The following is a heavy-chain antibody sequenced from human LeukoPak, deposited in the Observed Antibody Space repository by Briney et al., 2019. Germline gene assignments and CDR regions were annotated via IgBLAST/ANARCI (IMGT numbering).Heavy chain of an antibody. CDR2: IYYSGST. CDR1: GGSLSSSSYY. D-gene: IGHD4-23*01. Sequence: SETLSLTCTVSGGSLSSSSYYWGWIRQPPGKGLEWIGSIYYSGSTNYNPSLKSRVTISVDTSKNQFSLKVNSVTAADTAVYYCATRPTPPYYYYYMDVWGKGTTVTGSS. J-gene: IGHJ6*03. CDR3: ATRPTPPYYYYYMDV. V-gene: IGHV4-39*07.